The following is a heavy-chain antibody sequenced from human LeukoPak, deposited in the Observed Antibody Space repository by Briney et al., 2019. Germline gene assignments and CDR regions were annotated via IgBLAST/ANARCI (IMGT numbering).Heavy chain of an antibody. J-gene: IGHJ4*02. CDR3: AKEERWGPSYYCSGGSCRSSWFDY. D-gene: IGHD2-15*01. Sequence: PGGSLRLSCAASGFTFSNYAMHWVRQAPGKGLEWVAFISYDGSNKYYADSVKGRFTISRDNSKNTLYLQMNSLRAEDTAVYYCAKEERWGPSYYCSGGSCRSSWFDYWGQGTLVTVSS. CDR1: GFTFSNYA. CDR2: ISYDGSNK. V-gene: IGHV3-30*04.